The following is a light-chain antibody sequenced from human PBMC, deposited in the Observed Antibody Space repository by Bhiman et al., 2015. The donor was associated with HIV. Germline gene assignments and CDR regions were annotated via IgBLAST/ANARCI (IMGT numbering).Light chain of an antibody. CDR2: QDN. V-gene: IGLV3-1*01. CDR1: NLGHKY. J-gene: IGLJ1*01. Sequence: SYELTQPPSVSVSPGQTASITCSGDNLGHKYACWYQQKPGQSPVLVIYQDNKRPSGIPERFSGSNSGNTATLTISGTQAMDEADYYCQAWDSSTFYVFGTGTKVTVL. CDR3: QAWDSSTFYV.